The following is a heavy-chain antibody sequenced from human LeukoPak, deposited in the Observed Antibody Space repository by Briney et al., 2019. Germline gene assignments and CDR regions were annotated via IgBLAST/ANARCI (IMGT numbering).Heavy chain of an antibody. CDR1: GYTLTELS. V-gene: IGHV1-24*01. CDR3: ATLNRYSGYDYSAFDI. J-gene: IGHJ3*02. CDR2: FDPEDGET. D-gene: IGHD5-12*01. Sequence: ASVKVSCKVSGYTLTELSMHWVRQAPGKGLEWMGGFDPEDGETIYAQKFQGRVTMTEDTSTDTAYMELSSLRSEDTVVYYCATLNRYSGYDYSAFDIWGQGTMVTVSS.